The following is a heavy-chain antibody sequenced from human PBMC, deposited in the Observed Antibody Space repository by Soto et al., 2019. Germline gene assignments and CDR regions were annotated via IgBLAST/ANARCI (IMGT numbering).Heavy chain of an antibody. CDR3: ATHDYGEVKWYFDL. D-gene: IGHD4-17*01. CDR1: GFTFSSYA. V-gene: IGHV3-23*01. J-gene: IGHJ2*01. Sequence: GGSLRLSCSASGFTFSSYAMSWVRQAPGKGLEWVSAISGSGGSTYYADSVKGRFTISRDNSKNTLYLQMNSLRAEDTAVYYCATHDYGEVKWYFDLWGRGTLVTVSS. CDR2: ISGSGGST.